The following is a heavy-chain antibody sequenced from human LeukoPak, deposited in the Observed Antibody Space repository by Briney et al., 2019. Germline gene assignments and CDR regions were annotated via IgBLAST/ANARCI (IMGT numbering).Heavy chain of an antibody. V-gene: IGHV4-61*08. CDR3: AGSITIFGVVKSNFDY. CDR2: IYYSGST. J-gene: IGHJ4*02. CDR1: GGSISSGGYS. D-gene: IGHD3-3*01. Sequence: PSETLSLTCAVSGGSISSGGYSWNWIRQPPGKGLEWIGYIYYSGSTNYNPSLKSRVTISVDTSKNQFSLKLSSVTAADTAVYYCAGSITIFGVVKSNFDYWGQGTLVTVSS.